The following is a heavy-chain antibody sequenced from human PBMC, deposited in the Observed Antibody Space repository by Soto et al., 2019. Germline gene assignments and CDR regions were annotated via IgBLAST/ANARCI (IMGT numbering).Heavy chain of an antibody. Sequence: PGGSLRLSCAASGFTVSSNYMNWVRQAPGKGLEWVSVFYSGGSTYYADSVKGRFTISRHNSKNTLFLQMNSLRAEDTAVYYFARGGGPLNYYYGMDVWGQGTTVTVSS. CDR2: FYSGGST. CDR3: ARGGGPLNYYYGMDV. V-gene: IGHV3-53*04. J-gene: IGHJ6*02. D-gene: IGHD3-16*01. CDR1: GFTVSSNY.